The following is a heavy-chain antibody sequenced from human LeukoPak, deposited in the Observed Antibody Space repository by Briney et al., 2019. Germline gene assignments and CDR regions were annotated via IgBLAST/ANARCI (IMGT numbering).Heavy chain of an antibody. D-gene: IGHD6-13*01. J-gene: IGHJ6*03. Sequence: GESLKISCKGSGYSFTGYWIGWVRQMPGKGLEWMGIIYPDDSDTRYSPSFQGQVTISVDKSISTAYLQWSSLKASDTAIYYCARQRLGLAGAADSYYYYYMDVWGKGTTVTISS. CDR3: ARQRLGLAGAADSYYYYYMDV. CDR1: GYSFTGYW. CDR2: IYPDDSDT. V-gene: IGHV5-51*01.